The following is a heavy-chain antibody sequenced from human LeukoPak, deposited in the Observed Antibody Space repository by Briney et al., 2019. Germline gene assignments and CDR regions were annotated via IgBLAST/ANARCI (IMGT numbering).Heavy chain of an antibody. CDR3: ARHYGP. Sequence: GSLRLSCAASGFTFSDYYMSWIRQAPGKGLEWIGYIYYSGSTYYNPSLKSRVTISVDTSKNQFSLKLNSVTAADTAVYYCARHYGPWGQGTLVTVSS. CDR2: IYYSGST. D-gene: IGHD3-10*01. V-gene: IGHV4-59*08. J-gene: IGHJ5*02. CDR1: GFTFSDYY.